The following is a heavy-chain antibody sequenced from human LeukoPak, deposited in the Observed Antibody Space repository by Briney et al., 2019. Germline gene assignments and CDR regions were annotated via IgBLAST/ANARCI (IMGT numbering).Heavy chain of an antibody. D-gene: IGHD1-14*01. J-gene: IGHJ5*02. Sequence: GASLRLSCAASGFTFSTFAMTWVRPGPGKGLEWVSSITGSGAGTYYADSVKGRSTISRDNSKSTLYLQINSLGAGDTAIYYCAKGKGDSNLDWFDPWGQGTLVTVSS. CDR2: ITGSGAGT. CDR1: GFTFSTFA. V-gene: IGHV3-23*01. CDR3: AKGKGDSNLDWFDP.